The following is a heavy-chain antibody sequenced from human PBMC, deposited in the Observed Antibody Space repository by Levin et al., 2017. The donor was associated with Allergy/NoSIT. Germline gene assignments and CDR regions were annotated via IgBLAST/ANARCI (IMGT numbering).Heavy chain of an antibody. D-gene: IGHD3-10*01. J-gene: IGHJ4*02. V-gene: IGHV3-48*02. CDR3: ARDFHYGSGTYYFDY. Sequence: GESLKISCAASGFTFSSYHMNWVRQAPGKGLEWVSYISSTTSTIYYADSVKGRFTISRDNAKNSLYLQMNSLRDEDTAVYYCARDFHYGSGTYYFDYWGQGTLVTVSS. CDR1: GFTFSSYH. CDR2: ISSTTSTI.